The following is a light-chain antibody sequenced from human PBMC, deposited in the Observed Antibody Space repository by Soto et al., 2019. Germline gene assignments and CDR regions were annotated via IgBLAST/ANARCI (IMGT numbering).Light chain of an antibody. CDR3: QQDGSSPPWT. Sequence: EIVLTQSPGTLSLSPGERATLSCRASQSVSSSYLAWYQQKPGQAPRLLIYGASSRATGIPDRFSGSGSGTYFALTISRPEPEDFAVYYCQQDGSSPPWTFGQRTKVESK. CDR1: QSVSSSY. CDR2: GAS. V-gene: IGKV3-20*01. J-gene: IGKJ1*01.